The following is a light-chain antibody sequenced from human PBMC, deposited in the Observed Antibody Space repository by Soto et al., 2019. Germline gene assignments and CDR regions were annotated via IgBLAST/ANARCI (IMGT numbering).Light chain of an antibody. J-gene: IGKJ1*01. CDR1: QSISIY. CDR3: QQSYSTWT. V-gene: IGKV1-39*01. Sequence: IQMTQSPSSMAASVGEIVTITCRASQSISIYLNWYQQKPGKAPKLLIYAASSLQSGVPSRFSGSGSGTDFTLTISSLQPEDFATYYCQQSYSTWTFGQGTKVDIK. CDR2: AAS.